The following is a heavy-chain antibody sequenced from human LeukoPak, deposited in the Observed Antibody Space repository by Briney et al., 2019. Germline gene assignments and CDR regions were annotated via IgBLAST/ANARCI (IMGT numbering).Heavy chain of an antibody. Sequence: PSETLSLTCTVSGGSISSSSYYWGWIRQPPGKGLEWIGSIYYSGSTYYNPSLKSRVTISVDTSKNQFSLKLSSVTAADTAVYYCAGGAVEAAAGTYYYYMDVWGKGTTVTISS. CDR3: AGGAVEAAAGTYYYYMDV. V-gene: IGHV4-39*07. D-gene: IGHD6-13*01. CDR2: IYYSGST. CDR1: GGSISSSSYY. J-gene: IGHJ6*03.